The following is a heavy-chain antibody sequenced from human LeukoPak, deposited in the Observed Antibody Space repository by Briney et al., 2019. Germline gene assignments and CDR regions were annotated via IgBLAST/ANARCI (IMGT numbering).Heavy chain of an antibody. CDR2: IYSGGGT. J-gene: IGHJ6*02. CDR1: GFTVSNTY. V-gene: IGHV3-53*01. D-gene: IGHD6-13*01. CDR3: ARNGLKQQLVLYYGMDV. Sequence: GGSLRLSCAASGFTVSNTYMSWVRQAPGKGLEWVSLIYSGGGTYSADSVKGRFTISRDISKNTLYLQMNSLRAEDTAVYYCARNGLKQQLVLYYGMDVWGQGTTVTVSS.